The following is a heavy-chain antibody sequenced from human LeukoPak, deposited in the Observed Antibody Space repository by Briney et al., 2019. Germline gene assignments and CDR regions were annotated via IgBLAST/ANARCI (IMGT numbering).Heavy chain of an antibody. CDR3: ARADIVVVPEPGTFDY. CDR2: ISAYNGNT. J-gene: IGHJ4*02. CDR1: GYTFTNFG. Sequence: GASVKVFCKASGYTFTNFGISWVRQAPGQGLEWMGWISAYNGNTNYAQKLQGRVTMTTDTSTSTAYMELRSLRSDDTAVYYCARADIVVVPEPGTFDYWGQGTLVTVSS. V-gene: IGHV1-18*01. D-gene: IGHD2-2*01.